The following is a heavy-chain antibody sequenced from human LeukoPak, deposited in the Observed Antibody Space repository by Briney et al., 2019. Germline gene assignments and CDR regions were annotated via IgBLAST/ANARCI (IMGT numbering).Heavy chain of an antibody. J-gene: IGHJ3*02. CDR1: GYTFTSYY. D-gene: IGHD6-25*01. Sequence: ASVKVSCNASGYTFTSYYMHWVRQAPGQGLEWMGIINPSGGSTSYAQKFQGRVTMTRDTSTSTVYMELSSLRSEDTAVYYCARAIEGGSGWNDAFDIWGQGTMVTVSS. CDR2: INPSGGST. V-gene: IGHV1-46*01. CDR3: ARAIEGGSGWNDAFDI.